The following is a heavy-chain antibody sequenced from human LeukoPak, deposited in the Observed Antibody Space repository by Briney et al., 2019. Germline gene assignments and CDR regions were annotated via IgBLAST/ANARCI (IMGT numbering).Heavy chain of an antibody. Sequence: GESLKISCKGSGYSFTTHWIGWVRQMPGKGLEWMGVIYAGDSDTRYNPSLQGQVTISADKSISTAYLQWSSLKASDTAMYYCARQYGLGNSPDYWGQGTLITVSS. D-gene: IGHD3-16*01. CDR2: IYAGDSDT. V-gene: IGHV5-51*01. J-gene: IGHJ4*02. CDR3: ARQYGLGNSPDY. CDR1: GYSFTTHW.